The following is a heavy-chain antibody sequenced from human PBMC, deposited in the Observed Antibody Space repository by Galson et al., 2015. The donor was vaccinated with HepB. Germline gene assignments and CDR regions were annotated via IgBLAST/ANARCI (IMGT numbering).Heavy chain of an antibody. CDR1: GGTFSSYA. V-gene: IGHV1-69*13. D-gene: IGHD3-16*02. CDR2: IIPIFGTA. J-gene: IGHJ3*02. CDR3: ARESPAFGGVIVIPEDAFDI. Sequence: SVKVSCKASGGTFSSYAISWVRQAPGQGLEWMGGIIPIFGTANYAQKFQGRVTITADESTSTAYMELSSLRSEDTAVYYCARESPAFGGVIVIPEDAFDIWGQGTMATVSS.